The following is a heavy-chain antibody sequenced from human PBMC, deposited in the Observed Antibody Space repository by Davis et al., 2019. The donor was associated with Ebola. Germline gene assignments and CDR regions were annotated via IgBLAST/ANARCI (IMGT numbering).Heavy chain of an antibody. CDR3: ARGSSKAYYYYGMDV. D-gene: IGHD6-6*01. Sequence: AASVKVSCKASGYTFTSYATHWVRQAPGQRLEWMGWINAGNGNTKYSQKFQGRVTITRDTSASTAYMELSSLRSEDTAVYYCARGSSKAYYYYGMDVWGQGTTVTVSS. CDR1: GYTFTSYA. J-gene: IGHJ6*02. CDR2: INAGNGNT. V-gene: IGHV1-3*01.